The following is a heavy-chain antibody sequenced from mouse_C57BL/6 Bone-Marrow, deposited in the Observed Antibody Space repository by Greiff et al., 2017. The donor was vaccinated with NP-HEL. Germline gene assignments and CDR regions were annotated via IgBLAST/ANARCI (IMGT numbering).Heavy chain of an antibody. D-gene: IGHD1-1*01. CDR2: IDPENGDT. V-gene: IGHV14-4*01. CDR1: GFNIKDDY. J-gene: IGHJ2*01. Sequence: EVQLVESGAELVRPGASVKLSCTASGFNIKDDYMHWVKQRPEQGLEWIGWIDPENGDTEYASKFQGKATITADTSSNTAYLQLSSLTSEDTAVYYCTTWITTVVVPFDYWGQGTTLTVSS. CDR3: TTWITTVVVPFDY.